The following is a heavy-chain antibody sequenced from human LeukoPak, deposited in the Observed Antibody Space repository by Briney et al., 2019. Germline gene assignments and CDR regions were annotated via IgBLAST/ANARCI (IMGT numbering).Heavy chain of an antibody. J-gene: IGHJ4*02. CDR2: IKDDGRQK. Sequence: GGSLRLSCAPSGFTFSRYWMIWVRQPPGRGPEWVASIKDDGRQKYYLDSVRGRFTVFRDNAKNSVYLQMDSLRAEDTGLYYCARDASRGFDSWGQGTLLTVSS. CDR3: ARDASRGFDS. CDR1: GFTFSRYW. D-gene: IGHD5-24*01. V-gene: IGHV3-7*01.